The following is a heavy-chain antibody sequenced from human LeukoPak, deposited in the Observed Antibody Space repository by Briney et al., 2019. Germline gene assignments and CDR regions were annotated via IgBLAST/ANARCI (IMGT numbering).Heavy chain of an antibody. D-gene: IGHD3-10*01. CDR2: ISAYNGNT. J-gene: IGHJ4*02. CDR3: ARDRTYGSGGIEDY. CDR1: GYTFTSYG. V-gene: IGHV1-18*01. Sequence: ASVKVSCKVSGYTFTSYGISWVRQAPGQGLEWMGWISAYNGNTNYAQKLQGRATMTTDTSTSTAYMELRSLRSDDTAVYYCARDRTYGSGGIEDYWGQGTLVTVSS.